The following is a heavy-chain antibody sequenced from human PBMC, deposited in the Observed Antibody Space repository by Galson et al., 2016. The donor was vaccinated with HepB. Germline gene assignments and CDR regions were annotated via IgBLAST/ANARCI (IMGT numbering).Heavy chain of an antibody. J-gene: IGHJ4*01. V-gene: IGHV3-33*01. CDR3: GRSAGFYYFDH. Sequence: SLRLSCAASGFMFTNYGMHWVRQAPGKGLEWVAVIWHDGSNEKYAESMEGRFTISRDNSRNTLYLEMNSLRVEDTAIYYCGRSAGFYYFDHWGRGALVTVSP. CDR2: IWHDGSNE. CDR1: GFMFTNYG.